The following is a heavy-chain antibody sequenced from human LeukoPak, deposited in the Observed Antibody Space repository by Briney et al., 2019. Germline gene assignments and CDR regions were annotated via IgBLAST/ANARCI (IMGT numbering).Heavy chain of an antibody. V-gene: IGHV1-18*01. CDR2: ISADNGNT. D-gene: IGHD2-2*01. Sequence: ASVTVSCTASGYTFSSYGISWVRQAPGQGLEWMGWISADNGNTNYVQKFQGRVTMTTDTSTSTAYMELRSLRSDDTAVYYCARALYHTFDYWGQGTLVTVSS. J-gene: IGHJ4*02. CDR3: ARALYHTFDY. CDR1: GYTFSSYG.